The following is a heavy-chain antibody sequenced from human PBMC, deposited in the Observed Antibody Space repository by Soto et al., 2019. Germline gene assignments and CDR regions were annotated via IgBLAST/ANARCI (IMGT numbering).Heavy chain of an antibody. D-gene: IGHD1-26*01. V-gene: IGHV3-30*18. J-gene: IGHJ4*02. CDR3: AKDRGGIYGGAYYFDY. CDR2: ISYDGSNK. Sequence: VAVISYDGSNKYYVDSVKGRFTISRDNSKNTLYLHMNSLRPEDTSVYYCAKDRGGIYGGAYYFDYWGQGTLVSVSS.